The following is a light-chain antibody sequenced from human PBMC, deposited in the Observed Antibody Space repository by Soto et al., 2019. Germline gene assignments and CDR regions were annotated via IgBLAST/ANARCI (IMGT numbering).Light chain of an antibody. Sequence: EIVMTQSPATLSVSPGERATLSCRASQSISSNLGWYQQRPGQAPRLLIYGASTRATGIPARCSGSGSGTEFTLTISRLQSEDFAVYYCQQYNTWRSITFGQGTRLEIK. CDR3: QQYNTWRSIT. J-gene: IGKJ5*01. CDR2: GAS. V-gene: IGKV3-15*01. CDR1: QSISSN.